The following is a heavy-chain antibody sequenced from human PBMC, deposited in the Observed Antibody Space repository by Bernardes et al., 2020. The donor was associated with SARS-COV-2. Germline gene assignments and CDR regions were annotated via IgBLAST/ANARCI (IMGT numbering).Heavy chain of an antibody. D-gene: IGHD3-10*01. CDR3: AKEGTGTTSQFCFDC. CDR1: GFTFSSYG. J-gene: IGHJ4*02. Sequence: GGSLRLSCAASGFTFSSYGMHWVRQAPGTGLEWVSVVSDDGGTTYYEDSVKGRFTISRDNSKNTLFLQMNSLRADDSAVYFCAKEGTGTTSQFCFDCWGQGTLVTVSS. CDR2: VSDDGGTT. V-gene: IGHV3-30*18.